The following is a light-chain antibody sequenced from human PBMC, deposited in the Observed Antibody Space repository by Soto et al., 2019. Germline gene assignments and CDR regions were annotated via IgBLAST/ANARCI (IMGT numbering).Light chain of an antibody. CDR3: QAYDYSLTAFV. V-gene: IGLV1-47*02. Sequence: QSVLTQPPSASGTPGQRVTISCSGSTSNIGSNYVYWYQHLPGTAPKLLIYTDNQRPSGVPDRFSGSKSGTSASLAITGLQAEDEADYYCQAYDYSLTAFVFGGGTKLTVL. CDR1: TSNIGSNY. CDR2: TDN. J-gene: IGLJ3*02.